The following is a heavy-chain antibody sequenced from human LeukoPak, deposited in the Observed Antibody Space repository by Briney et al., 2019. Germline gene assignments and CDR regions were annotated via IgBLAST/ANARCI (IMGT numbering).Heavy chain of an antibody. CDR3: AIDRDYYDSRFDY. J-gene: IGHJ4*02. Sequence: PGGSLRLSCAASGFTFSSYSMNWVRQAPGQGLEWVSSISSSSSYIYYADSVKGRFTISRDNAKNSLYLQMNSLRAEDTAVYYCAIDRDYYDSRFDYWGQGTLVTVSS. CDR2: ISSSSSYI. CDR1: GFTFSSYS. D-gene: IGHD3-22*01. V-gene: IGHV3-21*01.